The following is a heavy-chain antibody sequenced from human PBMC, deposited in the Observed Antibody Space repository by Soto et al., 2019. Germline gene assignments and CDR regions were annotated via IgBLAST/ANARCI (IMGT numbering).Heavy chain of an antibody. CDR2: INAGNGNT. CDR3: ARTPGTGFDY. D-gene: IGHD1-1*01. CDR1: VYTFTSYP. Sequence: ASLKLSCKASVYTFTSYPIHWVLQAPGQRPEWMGWINAGNGNTKYSQKFQGRVTITRDTSASTAYMELSSLRSEDTAVYYCARTPGTGFDYWGKGTQVTVFS. J-gene: IGHJ4*02. V-gene: IGHV1-3*01.